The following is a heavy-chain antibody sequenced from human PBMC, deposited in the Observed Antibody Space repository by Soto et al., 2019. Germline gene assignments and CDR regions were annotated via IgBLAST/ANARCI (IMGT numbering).Heavy chain of an antibody. CDR1: GFTFSSYG. J-gene: IGHJ4*02. CDR3: ARDNGGPSYFDY. Sequence: QVQLVESGGGVVQPGRSLRLSCAASGFTFSSYGMHWVRQAPGKGLEWVAVIWYDGSNKYYADSVKGRFTISRDNSKNTLYLQMNSLRAEDTAVYYCARDNGGPSYFDYWGQGTLVTVSS. V-gene: IGHV3-33*01. D-gene: IGHD2-8*01. CDR2: IWYDGSNK.